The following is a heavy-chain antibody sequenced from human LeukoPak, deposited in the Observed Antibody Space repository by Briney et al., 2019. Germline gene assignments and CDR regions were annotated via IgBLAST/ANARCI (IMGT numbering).Heavy chain of an antibody. CDR3: ARGCSGGSCYPPNWFDP. D-gene: IGHD2-15*01. CDR2: ISSSGSTI. CDR1: GFTFSSYE. Sequence: PGGSLRLSCAASGFTFSSYEMNWVRQAPGKGLEWVSYISSSGSTIYYADSVKGRFTISRDNAKNSLYLQMNSLRAEDTAVYYCARGCSGGSCYPPNWFDPWGQGTLVTVSS. V-gene: IGHV3-48*03. J-gene: IGHJ5*02.